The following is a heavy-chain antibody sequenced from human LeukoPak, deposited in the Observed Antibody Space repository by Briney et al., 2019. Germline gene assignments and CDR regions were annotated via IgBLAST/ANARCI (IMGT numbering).Heavy chain of an antibody. Sequence: SQTLSLTCAISGDSVSSNSAAWNWIRQSPSRGLEWLGRTYYRSKWYNDYAVSVKSRITINPDTSKNQFSLQLNSVTPEDTAVYYCARVGPLLRSTLYGMDVWGPGTTVTVSS. CDR2: TYYRSKWYN. CDR3: ARVGPLLRSTLYGMDV. CDR1: GDSVSSNSAA. V-gene: IGHV6-1*01. D-gene: IGHD3-3*01. J-gene: IGHJ6*02.